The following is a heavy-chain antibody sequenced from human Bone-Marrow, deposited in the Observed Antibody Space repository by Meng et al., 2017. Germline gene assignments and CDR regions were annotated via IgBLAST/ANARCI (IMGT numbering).Heavy chain of an antibody. Sequence: GESLKISCVASGFTFSSYAMHWVRQAPGKGLEYVSAISSNGGSTYYANSVKGRFTISRDNSKNTLYLQMGSLRAEDMAVYYCARSPAMVKPYFDYWGQGTLVTVSS. D-gene: IGHD5-18*01. CDR1: GFTFSSYA. J-gene: IGHJ4*02. V-gene: IGHV3-64*01. CDR2: ISSNGGST. CDR3: ARSPAMVKPYFDY.